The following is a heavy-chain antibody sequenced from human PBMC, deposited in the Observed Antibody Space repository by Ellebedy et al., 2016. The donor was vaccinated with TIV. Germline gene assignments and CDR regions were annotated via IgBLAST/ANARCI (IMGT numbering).Heavy chain of an antibody. J-gene: IGHJ4*02. D-gene: IGHD6-13*01. V-gene: IGHV1-24*01. CDR3: ATEHRGISSFYYFDY. Sequence: AASVKVSCKVSGYTLTELSMHWVRQAPGKGLAWMGGFDPEDGETIYAQKFQGRVTMTEDTSTDTAYMELSSLRSEDTAVYYCATEHRGISSFYYFDYWGQGTLVTVSS. CDR2: FDPEDGET. CDR1: GYTLTELS.